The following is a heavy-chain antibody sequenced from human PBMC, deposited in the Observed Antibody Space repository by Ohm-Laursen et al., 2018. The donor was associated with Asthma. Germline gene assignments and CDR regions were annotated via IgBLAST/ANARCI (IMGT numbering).Heavy chain of an antibody. V-gene: IGHV1-24*01. Sequence: ASVSASCKVYAYSVTELSMHWVRQDPGKGIEWLGGFDPEDGETIHAQKFQGRVTMTEDTSTDTAYMELSSRRSEDTAVYYCTTARPVTRGSYYYGMDVWGQGTTVTVSS. CDR2: FDPEDGET. CDR3: TTARPVTRGSYYYGMDV. CDR1: AYSVTELS. J-gene: IGHJ6*02. D-gene: IGHD4-17*01.